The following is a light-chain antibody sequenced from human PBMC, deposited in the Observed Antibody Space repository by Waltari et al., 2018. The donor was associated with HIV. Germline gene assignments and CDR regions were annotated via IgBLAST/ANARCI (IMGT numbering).Light chain of an antibody. J-gene: IGLJ1*01. CDR1: TPSTNY. V-gene: IGLV3-19*01. CDR3: GSRDVTGDQRV. CDR2: GKN. Sequence: SDELTQATEVSVDLGQTVKITCQGDTPSTNYASWYQQKPGKAPVIVIYGKNNRPPGIPDRFSASSSGNIASLTISATLVEDEATYFCGSRDVTGDQRVFGPGTWVAV.